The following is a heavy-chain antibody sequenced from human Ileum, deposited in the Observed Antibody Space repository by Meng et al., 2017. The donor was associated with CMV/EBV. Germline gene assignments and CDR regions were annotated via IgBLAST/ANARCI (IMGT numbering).Heavy chain of an antibody. D-gene: IGHD1-26*01. J-gene: IGHJ6*02. V-gene: IGHV3-66*02. Sequence: GESLKISCAASGFIVSSNYMSWVRQAPGKGLEWVSLINSDGNTYYADSVKGRFTLSRDNSKNTLYLQMNSLRPEDTAVYYCARDRASGRNPYYYYGMDIWGRGTTVTVSS. CDR3: ARDRASGRNPYYYYGMDI. CDR1: GFIVSSNY. CDR2: INSDGNT.